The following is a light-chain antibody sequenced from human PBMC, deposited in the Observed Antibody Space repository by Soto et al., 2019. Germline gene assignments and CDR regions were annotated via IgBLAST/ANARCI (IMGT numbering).Light chain of an antibody. CDR2: GAS. CDR3: QQYGGSPWT. CDR1: QSVSSSY. J-gene: IGKJ1*01. Sequence: EIVLPQSPGTLSLSPGERATLSCRASQSVSSSYLAWYQQKPGQAPRLLIYGASNRATGIPDRFSGSGSGTDFTLTISRLEPEDSAVYYCQQYGGSPWTFGQGTKVDI. V-gene: IGKV3-20*01.